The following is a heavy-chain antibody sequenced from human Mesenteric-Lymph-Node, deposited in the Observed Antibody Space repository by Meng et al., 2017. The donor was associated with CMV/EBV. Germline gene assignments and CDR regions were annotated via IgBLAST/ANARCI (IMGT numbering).Heavy chain of an antibody. D-gene: IGHD3-10*01. CDR3: ASLGPWNPPGYYYAMDV. J-gene: IGHJ6*02. CDR1: GYAFTTYD. Sequence: ASVKVSCKASGYAFTTYDINWVRQATGQGLEWMGWMNPNSGNTGFAQKFQGRVTMTRNTSISTVYMELSSLRSEDTAVYYCASLGPWNPPGYYYAMDVWGQGTTVTVSS. CDR2: MNPNSGNT. V-gene: IGHV1-8*01.